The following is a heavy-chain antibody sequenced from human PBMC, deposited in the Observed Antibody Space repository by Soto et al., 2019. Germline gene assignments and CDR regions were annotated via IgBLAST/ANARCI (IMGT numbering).Heavy chain of an antibody. J-gene: IGHJ6*02. Sequence: ASVKASCKESGYTFTTYDMQWLRQAPGQGLEWMGIINPSGGSTSYAQKLEGRVTMTRDTSTSIVYMELSSVRSEDTAVYFCTRGVVTASLYSGYYYGMDVSGQGTTVTVSS. D-gene: IGHD2-21*02. V-gene: IGHV1-46*01. CDR2: INPSGGST. CDR1: GYTFTTYD. CDR3: TRGVVTASLYSGYYYGMDV.